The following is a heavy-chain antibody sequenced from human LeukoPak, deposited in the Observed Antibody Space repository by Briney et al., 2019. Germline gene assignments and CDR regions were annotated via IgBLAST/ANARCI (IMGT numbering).Heavy chain of an antibody. J-gene: IGHJ4*02. Sequence: WGSLRLSCEASGFSFSAYSMSWVRQAPGKGLEWISYIRSSSTTIYYADSVKGRFTISRDNAENSMYLQMNSLRVEDTAVYFCARDSRSHCGTDACYGPYFDYWGQGTLVAVSS. D-gene: IGHD2-2*01. CDR1: GFSFSAYS. V-gene: IGHV3-48*01. CDR3: ARDSRSHCGTDACYGPYFDY. CDR2: IRSSSTTI.